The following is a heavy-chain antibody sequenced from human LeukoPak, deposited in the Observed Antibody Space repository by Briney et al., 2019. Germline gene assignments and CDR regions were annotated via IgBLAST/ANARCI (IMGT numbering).Heavy chain of an antibody. CDR2: IYYSGST. V-gene: IGHV4-59*01. CDR1: GGSISSYY. J-gene: IGHJ4*02. D-gene: IGHD3-10*01. Sequence: SETLSLTCTVSGGSISSYYWSWIRQPPGKGLEWIGYIYYSGSTNYNPSLKSRVTISVDTSKNQFSLKLSSVTAADTAVYYCARVXXXGIDYWGQGTLVTVSS. CDR3: ARVXXXGIDY.